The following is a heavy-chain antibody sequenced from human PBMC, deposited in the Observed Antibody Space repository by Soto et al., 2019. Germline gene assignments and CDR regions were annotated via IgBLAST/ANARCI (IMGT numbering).Heavy chain of an antibody. J-gene: IGHJ5*02. CDR3: ARLTAMVTGTPNWFDP. V-gene: IGHV1-69*12. CDR1: GGTFSSYA. CDR2: IIPIFGTA. Sequence: QVQLVQSGAEVKKPGSSVKVSCKASGGTFSSYAISWVRQAPGQGLEWMGGIIPIFGTANYAQKFQGRVTSTADESTSTAYMGLSSLRSEDTAVYYCARLTAMVTGTPNWFDPWGQGTLVTVSS. D-gene: IGHD5-18*01.